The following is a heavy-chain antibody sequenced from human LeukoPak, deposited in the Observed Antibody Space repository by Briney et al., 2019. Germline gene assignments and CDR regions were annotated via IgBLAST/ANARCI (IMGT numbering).Heavy chain of an antibody. D-gene: IGHD5-24*01. Sequence: SQTLSLTCTVSGGSISSGASDWGWIRQHPKRGLEWVGYINHSGSTYYNPSLGSRATISVDTSKNQFSLKLSSVTAADTAVYYCARGLDGYNFSTYFDYWGQGTLVTVSS. J-gene: IGHJ4*02. CDR2: INHSGST. V-gene: IGHV4-31*03. CDR3: ARGLDGYNFSTYFDY. CDR1: GGSISSGASD.